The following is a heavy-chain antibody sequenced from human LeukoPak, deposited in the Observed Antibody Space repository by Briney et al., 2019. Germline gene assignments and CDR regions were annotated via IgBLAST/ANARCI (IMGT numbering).Heavy chain of an antibody. CDR3: ARDLRSVYLGYCSSTSCPLDY. J-gene: IGHJ4*02. CDR1: GFTFSSYS. Sequence: GGSLRLSCAASGFTFSSYSMNWVRQAPGKGLEWVSSISSSSSYIYYADSVKGRFTISRDNAKNSLYLQMNSLRAEDTAVYYCARDLRSVYLGYCSSTSCPLDYWGQGTLVTVSS. V-gene: IGHV3-21*01. D-gene: IGHD2-2*01. CDR2: ISSSSSYI.